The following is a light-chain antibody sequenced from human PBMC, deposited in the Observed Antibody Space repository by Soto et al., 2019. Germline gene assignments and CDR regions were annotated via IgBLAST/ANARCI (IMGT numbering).Light chain of an antibody. Sequence: SSMTQPRTVAGSPGQSVAISCTGTSSDVGGYNYVSWYQQHPGKAPKLMIYDVSKRPSGVPDRFSGSKSGNTASLTISGLQAEDEADYYCCSDAGSYTRVFGTRNKVTVL. CDR1: SSDVGGYNY. V-gene: IGLV2-11*01. J-gene: IGLJ1*01. CDR3: CSDAGSYTRV. CDR2: DVS.